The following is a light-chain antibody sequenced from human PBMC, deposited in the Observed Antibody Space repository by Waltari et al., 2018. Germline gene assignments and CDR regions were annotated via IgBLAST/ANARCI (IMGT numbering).Light chain of an antibody. J-gene: IGKJ1*01. CDR2: GAS. Sequence: EVVLTQFPGTLSWSPGERATLFCRASQSVSTFLAWYQQKAGQAPRLLIYGASSRATGIPDRFSGSGSGTDFSLTISRLEPEDFAVYYCQNHERLPATFGQGTKVEIK. V-gene: IGKV3-20*01. CDR3: QNHERLPAT. CDR1: QSVSTF.